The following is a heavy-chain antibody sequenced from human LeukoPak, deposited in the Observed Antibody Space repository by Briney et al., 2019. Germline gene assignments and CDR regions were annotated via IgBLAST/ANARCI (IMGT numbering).Heavy chain of an antibody. V-gene: IGHV3-21*01. CDR1: GFTFSSYA. D-gene: IGHD3-22*01. CDR2: ISSSSSYI. J-gene: IGHJ5*02. CDR3: ARKGYYDSSGYPRWFDP. Sequence: GGSLRLSCAASGFTFSSYAMSWVRQAPGKGLEWVSSISSSSSYIYYADSVKGRFTISRDNAKNSLYLQMNSLRAEDTAVYYCARKGYYDSSGYPRWFDPWGQGTLVTVSS.